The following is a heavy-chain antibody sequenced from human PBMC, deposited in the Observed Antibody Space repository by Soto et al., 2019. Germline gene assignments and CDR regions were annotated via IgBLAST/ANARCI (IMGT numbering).Heavy chain of an antibody. CDR3: ARAYSGRLPRRADYYYALDV. Sequence: EVQLVESGGGSVQPGGSLRLSCTASGFTFSDYDMHWVRQGSGKGLESVSTIGAARDPYYTGFVKGRFTISRENARNSMFLQMNSVTVGDTAVYYCARAYSGRLPRRADYYYALDVWGQGTMGTVSS. CDR1: GFTFSDYD. V-gene: IGHV3-13*05. D-gene: IGHD2-15*01. CDR2: IGAARDP. J-gene: IGHJ6*02.